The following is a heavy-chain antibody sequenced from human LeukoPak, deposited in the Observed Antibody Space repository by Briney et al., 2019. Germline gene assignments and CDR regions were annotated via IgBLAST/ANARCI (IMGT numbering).Heavy chain of an antibody. CDR2: INPDSGGT. V-gene: IGHV1-2*02. J-gene: IGHJ4*02. CDR3: ARSITATGH. Sequence: ASVKVSCKASGYTFTGYYIHWVRQAPGQGLEWMGYINPDSGGTNYAQKFQGRVTMTRDTSISTAHMELSGLTSDDTAVYYCARSITATGHWGQGTLVTVSS. CDR1: GYTFTGYY. D-gene: IGHD1-1*01.